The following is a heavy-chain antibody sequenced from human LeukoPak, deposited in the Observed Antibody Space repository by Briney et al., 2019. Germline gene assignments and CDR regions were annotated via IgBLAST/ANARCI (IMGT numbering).Heavy chain of an antibody. CDR2: INHSGST. Sequence: SETLSLTCAVYGGSFSGYYWSWIRQPPGKGLEWIGEINHSGSTNYNPSLKSRVTISVDTSKNQFSLKLSSVTAADTAVYYCAREWGYYYGSGSYNSYYYYMDVWGKGTTVTISS. CDR1: GGSFSGYY. J-gene: IGHJ6*03. V-gene: IGHV4-34*01. D-gene: IGHD3-10*01. CDR3: AREWGYYYGSGSYNSYYYYMDV.